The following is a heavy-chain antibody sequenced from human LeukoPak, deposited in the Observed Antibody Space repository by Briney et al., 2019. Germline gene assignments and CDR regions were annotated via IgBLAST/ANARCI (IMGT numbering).Heavy chain of an antibody. J-gene: IGHJ4*02. CDR2: ISGSAGST. CDR3: AKDVVVVPTATHFDY. Sequence: GGSLRLSCAASGFTFSTYAMNWVRQAPGKGLEWVSGISGSAGSTYYADSVKGRFTISRDNSKNTLYLQMNSLRAEDTAVYFCAKDVVVVPTATHFDYWGRGTLVTVSS. CDR1: GFTFSTYA. V-gene: IGHV3-23*01. D-gene: IGHD2-2*01.